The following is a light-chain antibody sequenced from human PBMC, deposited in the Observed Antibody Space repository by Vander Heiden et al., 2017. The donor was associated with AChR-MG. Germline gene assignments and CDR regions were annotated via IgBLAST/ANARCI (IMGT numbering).Light chain of an antibody. CDR1: QSISSY. CDR2: AAS. CDR3: QQSYSTPRT. V-gene: IGKV1-39*01. Sequence: DIQMTQSPSSLSASIGDRVTITCRASQSISSYLNWYQQKPGKVPKLLIYAASSLQSGVPSRFGGSGSGTDFTLTINSLQPEDFATYYCQQSYSTPRTFGQGTKLEIK. J-gene: IGKJ2*01.